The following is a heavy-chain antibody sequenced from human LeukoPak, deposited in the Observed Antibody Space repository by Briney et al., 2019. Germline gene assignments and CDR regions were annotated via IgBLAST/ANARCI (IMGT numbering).Heavy chain of an antibody. CDR2: IYHSGST. J-gene: IGHJ4*02. Sequence: SETLSLTCTVSGXSIDSRSDYWDWIRQAPGKGLECIGTIYHSGSTEYNPSLKSRVAIFVDTSKNQFSLILHSVAAADTAVYYCARRSEFDNTHYHYFDYWGQGALVTVSS. D-gene: IGHD2-15*01. CDR1: GXSIDSRSDY. CDR3: ARRSEFDNTHYHYFDY. V-gene: IGHV4-39*01.